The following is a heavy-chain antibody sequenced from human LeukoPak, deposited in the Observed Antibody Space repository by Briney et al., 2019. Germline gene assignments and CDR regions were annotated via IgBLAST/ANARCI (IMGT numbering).Heavy chain of an antibody. J-gene: IGHJ6*02. V-gene: IGHV3-7*04. CDR3: GRAMGV. CDR2: IKEDGNAR. CDR1: GFTFSRNW. Sequence: GGSLRLSCADSGFTFSRNWMNWVRQVPGKGLEWVASIKEDGNARYYVDSVKGRFTISRDNAKNSVYLQMNSLRAEDTAVYYCGRAMGVWGQGTTVTVSS.